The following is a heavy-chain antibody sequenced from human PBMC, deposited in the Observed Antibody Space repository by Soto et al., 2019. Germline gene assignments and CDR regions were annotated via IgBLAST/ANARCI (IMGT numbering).Heavy chain of an antibody. CDR1: GYTFTSYA. D-gene: IGHD2-2*01. Sequence: ASVKVSCKASGYTFTSYAMHWVRQAPGQRLEWMGWINAGNGNTKYSQKFQGRVTITRDTSASTAYMELSSLRSEDTAVYYCARDRQSSTSCCLDYWGQGTLVTVSS. CDR3: ARDRQSSTSCCLDY. J-gene: IGHJ4*02. CDR2: INAGNGNT. V-gene: IGHV1-3*01.